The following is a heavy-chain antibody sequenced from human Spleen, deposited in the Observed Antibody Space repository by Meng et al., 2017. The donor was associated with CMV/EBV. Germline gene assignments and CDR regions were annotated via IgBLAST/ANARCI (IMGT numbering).Heavy chain of an antibody. CDR1: GGSFSGND. J-gene: IGHJ5*02. Sequence: LACAVYGGSFSGNDWSWIRQPPGKGLEWIGEINHSGSTNYNPSLKSRVTISVDTSKNQFSLKLSSVTAADTAVYYCARGDSILGTSFPWGQGTLVTVSS. D-gene: IGHD2-2*01. CDR2: INHSGST. CDR3: ARGDSILGTSFP. V-gene: IGHV4-34*01.